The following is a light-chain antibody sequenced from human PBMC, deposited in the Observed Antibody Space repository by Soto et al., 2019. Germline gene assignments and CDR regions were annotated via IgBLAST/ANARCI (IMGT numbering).Light chain of an antibody. CDR2: DAS. J-gene: IGKJ2*01. CDR3: QHYNYWPYT. V-gene: IGKV3-15*01. Sequence: EIVMTQSPATLSLSPGERAALSFRASQTIDNTLAWYQRKPGQAPRLLIYDASTRATGVPARFSGSGSGTDFTLTISSLQSEDFVVYYCQHYNYWPYTFGQGTKVDI. CDR1: QTIDNT.